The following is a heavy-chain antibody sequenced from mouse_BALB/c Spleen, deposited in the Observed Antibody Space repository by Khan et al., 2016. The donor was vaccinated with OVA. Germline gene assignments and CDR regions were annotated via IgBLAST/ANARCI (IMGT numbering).Heavy chain of an antibody. CDR2: IHPSDSET. D-gene: IGHD1-1*01. V-gene: IGHV1-61*01. CDR1: GYSFTSYW. Sequence: QVQLQQPGAELVRPGTSVRLSCKASGYSFTSYWMNWVKQRPGQGLEWIGIIHPSDSETRLNQKFKDKATLTVDKSSSTAYMQLSSPTSEESTVYYCARGTTTSYWYFDVWGAGTTVTVSS. CDR3: ARGTTTSYWYFDV. J-gene: IGHJ1*01.